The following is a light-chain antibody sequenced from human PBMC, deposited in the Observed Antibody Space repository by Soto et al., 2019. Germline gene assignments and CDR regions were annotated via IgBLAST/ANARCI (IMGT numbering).Light chain of an antibody. CDR1: QNVYNN. Sequence: EIVVTQSPATLSVSPGEGATLSCKASQNVYNNLAWYQQRPGQPPRLLIYDASTRATGISARFSGSGYGTEFTLTISSLQSEDFADYFCQQCRNWPLTFGGGTKVEIK. V-gene: IGKV3-15*01. CDR3: QQCRNWPLT. J-gene: IGKJ4*01. CDR2: DAS.